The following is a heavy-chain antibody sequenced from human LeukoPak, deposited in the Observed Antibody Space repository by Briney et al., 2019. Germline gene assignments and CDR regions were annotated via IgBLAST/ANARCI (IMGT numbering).Heavy chain of an antibody. CDR2: IRSKANSYAT. V-gene: IGHV3-73*01. CDR1: GFTVSSNY. D-gene: IGHD3-16*01. J-gene: IGHJ3*02. CDR3: AKVFMITFGGLIGAFDI. Sequence: GGSLRLSCAASGFTVSSNYMSWVRQASGKGLEWVGRIRSKANSYATAYAAPVSGRFTISRDDSKNTAYLQMNSLITEDTAVYYCAKVFMITFGGLIGAFDIWGQGTMVTVSS.